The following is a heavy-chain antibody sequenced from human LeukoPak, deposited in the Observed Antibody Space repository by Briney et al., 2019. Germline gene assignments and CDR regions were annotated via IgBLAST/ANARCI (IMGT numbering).Heavy chain of an antibody. D-gene: IGHD3-3*01. CDR3: AKIGDYDFWSGYFDY. CDR1: GFTFSSYA. J-gene: IGHJ4*02. CDR2: ISGSGGST. V-gene: IGHV3-23*01. Sequence: GGSPRLSCAASGFTFSSYAMSWVRQAPGKGLEWVSAISGSGGSTYYADSVKGRFTISRDNSKNTLYLQMNSLRAEDTAVYYCAKIGDYDFWSGYFDYWGQGTLVTVSS.